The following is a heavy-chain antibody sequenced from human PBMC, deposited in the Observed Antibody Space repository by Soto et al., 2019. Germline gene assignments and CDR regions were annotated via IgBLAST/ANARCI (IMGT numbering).Heavy chain of an antibody. CDR2: ISPAGTNQ. V-gene: IGHV3-30-3*01. Sequence: XGSLGLSCVASGFIFSDYAMHWARQAPGKGLEWVALISPAGTNQYYADSAKGRFTISRDNSKNTLYLQMNSLRPEDTGLYYCARENSRISPRLFQHWGHGTLVTVSS. CDR1: GFIFSDYA. CDR3: ARENSRISPRLFQH. J-gene: IGHJ1*01. D-gene: IGHD6-6*01.